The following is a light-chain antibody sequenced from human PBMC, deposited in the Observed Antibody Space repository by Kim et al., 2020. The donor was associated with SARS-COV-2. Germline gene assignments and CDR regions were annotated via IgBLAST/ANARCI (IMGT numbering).Light chain of an antibody. J-gene: IGKJ1*01. CDR2: AAS. V-gene: IGKV1D-16*01. CDR3: QQYDSYPRT. Sequence: DIQMTQSPSSLFASVGDSVTITCRASRAISSWLAWYQQKPGKAPKSLIYAASSLQTGVPSRFSGSGSGTDFTLTISGLHPEDFATYYCQQYDSYPRTFGQGTKVDIK. CDR1: RAISSW.